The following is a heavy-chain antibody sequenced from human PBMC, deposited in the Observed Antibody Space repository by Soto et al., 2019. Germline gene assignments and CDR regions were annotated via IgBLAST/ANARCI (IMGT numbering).Heavy chain of an antibody. CDR2: IYTSGST. D-gene: IGHD1-26*01. CDR3: ARDRGSYSQNYYYYYGMDV. Sequence: NPSETLSLTCTVSGGSISSYYWSWIRQPAGKGLEWIGRIYTSGSTNYNPSLKSRVTMSVDTSKNQFSLKLSSVTAADTAVYYCARDRGSYSQNYYYYYGMDVWGQGTTVTVSS. V-gene: IGHV4-4*07. CDR1: GGSISSYY. J-gene: IGHJ6*02.